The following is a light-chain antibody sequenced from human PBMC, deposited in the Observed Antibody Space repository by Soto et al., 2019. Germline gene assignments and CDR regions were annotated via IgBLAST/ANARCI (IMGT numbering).Light chain of an antibody. J-gene: IGKJ1*01. CDR2: EAS. Sequence: EIVLTQSPATLSLSPGERATLSCRASQSVGNNLAWYQQKPGQAPGLLIYEASTRATGIPARFSGSGSGTDFTLTISSLEPEDFAVYYCQQYTNWPKTFGQGTKVEIK. CDR3: QQYTNWPKT. CDR1: QSVGNN. V-gene: IGKV3-11*01.